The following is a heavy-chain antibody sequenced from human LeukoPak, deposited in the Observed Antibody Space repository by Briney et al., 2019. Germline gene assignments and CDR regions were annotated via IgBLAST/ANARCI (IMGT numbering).Heavy chain of an antibody. CDR1: GGTFSSYA. D-gene: IGHD3-22*01. Sequence: ASVKVSCKASGGTFSSYAISWVRQAPGQELEWMGGIIPIFGTANYAQKFQGRVTITADESTSTAYMELSSLRSEDTAVYYCARAPHYYDSSGYLVYYYMDVWGKGTTVTISS. CDR2: IIPIFGTA. V-gene: IGHV1-69*13. J-gene: IGHJ6*03. CDR3: ARAPHYYDSSGYLVYYYMDV.